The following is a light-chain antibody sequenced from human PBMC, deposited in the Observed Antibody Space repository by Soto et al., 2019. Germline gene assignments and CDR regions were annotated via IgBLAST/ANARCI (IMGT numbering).Light chain of an antibody. CDR2: EVS. CDR3: SSYTSSSTPGV. CDR1: SSDVGGYDS. Sequence: QSALTQPASVSGSPGQSITISCTGTSSDVGGYDSVSWYQQHPGKAPKLMISEVSNRPSGVSNRFSGSKSGNTASLTISGLQAEDEADYYCSSYTSSSTPGVFGGGTKVTVL. V-gene: IGLV2-14*01. J-gene: IGLJ3*02.